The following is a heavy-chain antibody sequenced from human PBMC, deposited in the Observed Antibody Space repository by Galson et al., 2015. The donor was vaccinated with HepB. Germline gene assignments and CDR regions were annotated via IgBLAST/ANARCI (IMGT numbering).Heavy chain of an antibody. V-gene: IGHV4-34*01. Sequence: SETLSLTCAVYGGSFSGYYWSWIRQPPGKGLEWIGEINHSGSTNYNPSLKSRVTISVDTSKNQFSLKLSSVTAADTAVYYCARGPRAVAGKVPYYYYGMDVWGQGTTVTVSS. D-gene: IGHD6-19*01. J-gene: IGHJ6*02. CDR1: GGSFSGYY. CDR3: ARGPRAVAGKVPYYYYGMDV. CDR2: INHSGST.